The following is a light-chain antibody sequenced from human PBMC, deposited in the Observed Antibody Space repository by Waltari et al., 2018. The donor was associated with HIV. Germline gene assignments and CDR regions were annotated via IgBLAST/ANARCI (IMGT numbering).Light chain of an antibody. CDR3: QQYYSSPWN. Sequence: DIVMTQSPASLALSLGERATINCKSSPSVLFSSNNKNHLAWYQQKPGQPPRLLIYWASTRESGVPDRFSGSGSGTDFTLTISSLQAEDVAVYYCQQYYSSPWNFGPGTKVDI. CDR2: WAS. J-gene: IGKJ3*01. CDR1: PSVLFSSNNKNH. V-gene: IGKV4-1*01.